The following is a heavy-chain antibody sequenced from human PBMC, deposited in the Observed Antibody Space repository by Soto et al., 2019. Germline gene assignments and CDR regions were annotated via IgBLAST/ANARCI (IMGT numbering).Heavy chain of an antibody. Sequence: GASVKVCCQAPGGTFSSYAIRWVRQAPGQGLEWMGGIIPIFGTANSAQKFQGRVTITADEATRTGYMELSSRRAEDTAVYYCATRPCEVNYYAVFDYWGQGALVTVSS. CDR3: ATRPCEVNYYAVFDY. CDR2: IIPIFGTA. D-gene: IGHD3-22*01. J-gene: IGHJ4*02. CDR1: GGTFSSYA. V-gene: IGHV1-69*13.